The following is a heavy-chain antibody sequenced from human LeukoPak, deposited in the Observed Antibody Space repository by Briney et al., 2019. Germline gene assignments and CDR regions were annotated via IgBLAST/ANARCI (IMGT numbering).Heavy chain of an antibody. Sequence: ASVKVSCKASGYTFTAHFIHWGRQAHGQGLEWMGWINPNSGGTNYAQKFQGSVTMNGDAYIATVLMELGRLRSDDTATYYCARGRGTTMVRGIITIYFDLWGGGSRVSVST. CDR2: INPNSGGT. CDR1: GYTFTAHF. J-gene: IGHJ2*01. V-gene: IGHV1-2*02. CDR3: ARGRGTTMVRGIITIYFDL. D-gene: IGHD3-10*01.